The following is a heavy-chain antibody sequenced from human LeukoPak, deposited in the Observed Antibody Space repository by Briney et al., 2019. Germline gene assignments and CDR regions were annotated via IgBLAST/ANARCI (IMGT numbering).Heavy chain of an antibody. CDR2: IKQDGSEK. CDR1: GFTFSSYW. V-gene: IGHV3-7*01. CDR3: ARDRLSFIVGATNYFDY. J-gene: IGHJ4*02. D-gene: IGHD1-26*01. Sequence: GGSLRLSCAASGFTFSSYWMSWVRQAPGKGLEWVANIKQDGSEKYYVDSVKGRFTISRDNAKNSLYLQMNSLRAGDTAVYYCARDRLSFIVGATNYFDYWGQGTLVTVSS.